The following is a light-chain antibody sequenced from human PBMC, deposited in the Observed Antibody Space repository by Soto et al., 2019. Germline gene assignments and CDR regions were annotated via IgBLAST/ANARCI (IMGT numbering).Light chain of an antibody. J-gene: IGLJ2*01. CDR2: DVS. V-gene: IGLV2-14*01. CDR3: STYTSSSTYVV. Sequence: QSALTQPASVSGSPGQSITISCTGTSSDVGGYNYVSWYQQHPGKAPKLMIYDVSNRPSGVSNRFSGSKSGNTASLTISGLQEDEEAAYYCSTYTSSSTYVVFGGGTKLTVL. CDR1: SSDVGGYNY.